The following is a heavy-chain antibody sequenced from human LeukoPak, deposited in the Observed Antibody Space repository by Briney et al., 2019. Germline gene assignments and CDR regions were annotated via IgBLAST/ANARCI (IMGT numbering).Heavy chain of an antibody. V-gene: IGHV4-59*01. CDR2: IYYSGST. J-gene: IGHJ4*02. CDR1: GGSISSYY. Sequence: PSETLSLTCTVSGGSISSYYWSWIRQPPGKGLEWIGYIYYSGSTNYNPSLKSRVTISVDTSKNQFSLRLSSVTAADTAVYHCARENRYSNSSGDYFDYWGQGTLVTVSS. CDR3: ARENRYSNSSGDYFDY. D-gene: IGHD6-6*01.